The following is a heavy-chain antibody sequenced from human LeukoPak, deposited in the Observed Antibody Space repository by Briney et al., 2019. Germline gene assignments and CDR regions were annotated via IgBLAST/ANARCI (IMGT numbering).Heavy chain of an antibody. V-gene: IGHV1-69*13. J-gene: IGHJ6*02. D-gene: IGHD3-10*01. CDR3: ARAHYYYGSGSYYNPYYGMDV. Sequence: SVKVSCKASGGTFSSYAISWARQAPGQGLEWMGGIIPIFGTANYAQKFQGRVTITADESTSTAYMELSSLRSEDTAVYYCARAHYYYGSGSYYNPYYGMDVWGQGTTVTVSS. CDR2: IIPIFGTA. CDR1: GGTFSSYA.